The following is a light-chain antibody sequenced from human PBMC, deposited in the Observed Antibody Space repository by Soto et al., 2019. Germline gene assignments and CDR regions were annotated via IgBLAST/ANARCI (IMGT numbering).Light chain of an antibody. CDR2: GAS. Sequence: EIVLTQSPGTLSLSPGERATLSCRASQSVSSSYLAWYQQKPGQAPRLLIYGASSRATGIPDRFSGSGSGTDFTLTITTLEPDDFAVDDCQQYGSSPVNFGQGTKLESK. V-gene: IGKV3-20*01. J-gene: IGKJ2*01. CDR3: QQYGSSPVN. CDR1: QSVSSSY.